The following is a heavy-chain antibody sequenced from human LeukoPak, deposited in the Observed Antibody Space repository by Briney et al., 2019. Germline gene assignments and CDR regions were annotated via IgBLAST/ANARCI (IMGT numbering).Heavy chain of an antibody. CDR3: AMTDCYVGRPFDY. D-gene: IGHD2-21*02. J-gene: IGHJ4*02. CDR2: FDPEDGEDGET. CDR1: GYSLLEVA. Sequence: ASVKVSCKVSGYSLLEVAMHWVRQAPGKGLEWVGSFDPEDGEDGETHYAQKLQGRVTMTEDASTDTAYMELKSLRSEDTAVYYCAMTDCYVGRPFDYWGQGTLVTVSS. V-gene: IGHV1-24*01.